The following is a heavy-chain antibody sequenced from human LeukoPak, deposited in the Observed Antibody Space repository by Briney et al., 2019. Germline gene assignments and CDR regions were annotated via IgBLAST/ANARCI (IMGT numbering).Heavy chain of an antibody. Sequence: GGSLRLSCAASGFTFSSYSMNWVRQAPGKGLEWVSGINWNGGSTGYADSVKGRFTISRDNAKNSLYLQMNTLRADDTALYYCARSATSGTIYLDYWGQGTLVTVSS. V-gene: IGHV3-20*04. CDR2: INWNGGST. J-gene: IGHJ4*02. CDR3: ARSATSGTIYLDY. CDR1: GFTFSSYS. D-gene: IGHD1-1*01.